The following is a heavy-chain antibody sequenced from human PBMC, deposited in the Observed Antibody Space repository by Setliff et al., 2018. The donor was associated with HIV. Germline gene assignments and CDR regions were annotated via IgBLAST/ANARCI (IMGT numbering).Heavy chain of an antibody. CDR2: IKSKENGETI. J-gene: IGHJ6*02. D-gene: IGHD6-25*01. CDR3: ARDEGSGYYGGTYYYYGMDV. Sequence: PGGSLRLSCAASGFTFSDVWMHWVRQAPGKGLEWVGRIKSKENGETIDYGAPVKGRFTISRDDLRSTLFLQMNGLRAEDTAVYYCARDEGSGYYGGTYYYYGMDVWGQGTTVTVSS. V-gene: IGHV3-15*07. CDR1: GFTFSDVW.